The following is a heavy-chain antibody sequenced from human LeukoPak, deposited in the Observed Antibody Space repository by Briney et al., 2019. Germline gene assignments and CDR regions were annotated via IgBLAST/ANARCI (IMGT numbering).Heavy chain of an antibody. D-gene: IGHD3-22*01. Sequence: ASVKVSCKASGYTFTSYAMHWVRQAPGQRLEWMGWINAGNGNTKYSQKFQGRVTITRDTSASTAYMELSSLRSEDTAVYYCARVDYYDSSGYSPFYYWGQGTLVTVSS. CDR2: INAGNGNT. CDR1: GYTFTSYA. CDR3: ARVDYYDSSGYSPFYY. V-gene: IGHV1-3*01. J-gene: IGHJ4*02.